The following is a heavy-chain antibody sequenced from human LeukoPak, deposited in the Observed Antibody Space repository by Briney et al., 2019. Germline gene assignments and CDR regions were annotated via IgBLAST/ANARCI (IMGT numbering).Heavy chain of an antibody. D-gene: IGHD1-7*01. J-gene: IGHJ4*02. CDR3: ATDNWYNWNYGLPYYFDS. CDR1: GFTFSSYA. Sequence: GGSLRLSCAASGFTFSSYAMSWVRQAPGKGLEWVSAISGSGGSTYYADSVKGRFTISRDNSKNTLYLQMNSLRAEDTAVYYCATDNWYNWNYGLPYYFDSWGQGTQVTVSS. CDR2: ISGSGGST. V-gene: IGHV3-23*01.